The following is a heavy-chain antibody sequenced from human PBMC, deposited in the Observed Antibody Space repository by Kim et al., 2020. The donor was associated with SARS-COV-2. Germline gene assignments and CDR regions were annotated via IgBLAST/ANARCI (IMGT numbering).Heavy chain of an antibody. CDR2: IKGANSET. V-gene: IGHV5-51*01. D-gene: IGHD3-10*01. CDR1: GYTFSDYW. J-gene: IGHJ6*02. Sequence: GESLKISCKASGYTFSDYWIGWVRQTPGKGLKRMMSIKGANSETTDSPSFQGQVTISADKSISTAYLQWRSLKASDSGIYYCARRGSLREIILLGPMAGMDVWGQGTTVTVSS. CDR3: ARRGSLREIILLGPMAGMDV.